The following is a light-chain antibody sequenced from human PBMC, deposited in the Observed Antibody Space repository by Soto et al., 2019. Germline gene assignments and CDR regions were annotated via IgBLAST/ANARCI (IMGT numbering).Light chain of an antibody. CDR1: GSDVGGYDY. Sequence: QSALTQPASVSGSPGQSITISCTGTGSDVGGYDYVSWYQHHPGKAPKVMIYEVTNRPSGVSNRFSGSKSGNTASLTISGLLAEDEADYYCSSYTSSSHYLFGNGTKVTVL. CDR2: EVT. V-gene: IGLV2-14*01. CDR3: SSYTSSSHYL. J-gene: IGLJ1*01.